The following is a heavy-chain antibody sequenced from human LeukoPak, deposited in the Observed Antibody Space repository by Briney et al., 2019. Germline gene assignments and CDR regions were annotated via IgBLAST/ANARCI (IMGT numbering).Heavy chain of an antibody. V-gene: IGHV3-30-3*01. J-gene: IGHJ4*02. CDR1: GFTFSSYA. CDR2: ISYDGSNK. CDR3: ARDPPFNHYDILTGYPAGGFDY. D-gene: IGHD3-9*01. Sequence: HPGGSLRLSCAASGFTFSSYAMHWVRQAPGKGLEWVAVISYDGSNKYYADSVKGRFTISRDNSKNTLYLQMNSLRAEDTAVYYCARDPPFNHYDILTGYPAGGFDYWGQGTLVTVSS.